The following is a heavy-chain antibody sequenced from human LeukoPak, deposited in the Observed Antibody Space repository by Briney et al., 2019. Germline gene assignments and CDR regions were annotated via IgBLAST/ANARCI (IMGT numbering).Heavy chain of an antibody. CDR1: GGSISSGGYY. D-gene: IGHD2-15*01. V-gene: IGHV4-30-2*01. J-gene: IGHJ4*02. Sequence: PSQTLSLTCTVSGGSISSGGYYWSWIRQPPGKGLEWIGYIYHSGSTYYNPSLKSRVTVSVDRSKNQFSLKLSSVTAADTAVYYCARDGLSSLATREYYFDYWGQGTLVTVSS. CDR3: ARDGLSSLATREYYFDY. CDR2: IYHSGST.